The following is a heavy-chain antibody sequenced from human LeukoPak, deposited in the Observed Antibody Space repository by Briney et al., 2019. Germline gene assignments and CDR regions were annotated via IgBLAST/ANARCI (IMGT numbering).Heavy chain of an antibody. D-gene: IGHD3-3*01. J-gene: IGHJ4*02. CDR2: IKHDGSEK. CDR3: ATDRGWRTSGYYLYYFEY. Sequence: GGSLRLSCTASGFIFTNYFMSWVRQAPGKGLEWVASIKHDGSEKYYVDFVRGRFTISRDNTMNSLYLQMSSLRAEDTAVYYCATDRGWRTSGYYLYYFEYWGQGTLVTYSS. CDR1: GFIFTNYF. V-gene: IGHV3-7*01.